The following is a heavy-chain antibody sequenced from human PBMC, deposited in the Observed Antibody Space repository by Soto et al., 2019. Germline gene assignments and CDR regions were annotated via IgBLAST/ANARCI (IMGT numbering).Heavy chain of an antibody. V-gene: IGHV3-9*01. CDR2: ISWKSASI. Sequence: EVKLVESGGALVQPGRSLRLSCAASGFSFGDYAMHWVRQAPGKGLEWVSGISWKSASIGYADSVKGRFTISRDNAKNSLYLQMNSLGAQDTALYHCAKSRGATANGLDVWGQGTTVTVSS. D-gene: IGHD2-21*02. CDR3: AKSRGATANGLDV. CDR1: GFSFGDYA. J-gene: IGHJ6*02.